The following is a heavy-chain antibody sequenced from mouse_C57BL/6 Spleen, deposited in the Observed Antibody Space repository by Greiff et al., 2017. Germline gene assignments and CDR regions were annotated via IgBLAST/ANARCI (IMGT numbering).Heavy chain of an antibody. J-gene: IGHJ1*03. Sequence: QVQLQQSGAELAKPGASVKLSCKASGYTFTSYWMHWVKQRPGQGLEWIGYINPSSGFPKYNQKLKDKATLTADKSSSTAYMQLSSLTYEDSAVDYCARVATYWYFDDWGTGTTVTVAS. V-gene: IGHV1-7*01. CDR3: ARVATYWYFDD. CDR1: GYTFTSYW. D-gene: IGHD1-1*01. CDR2: INPSSGFP.